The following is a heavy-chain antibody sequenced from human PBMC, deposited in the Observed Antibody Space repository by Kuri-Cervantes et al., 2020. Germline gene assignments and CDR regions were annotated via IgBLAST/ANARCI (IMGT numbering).Heavy chain of an antibody. Sequence: GESLKISCADSGFTFSSYAMHWVRQAPGKGLEWVAVISYDGSNKYYAESVKGRFAISRDDSKNTLYLQMNSLRAEDTAVYYCARDLRGGGYYFDYWGQGTLVTVSS. D-gene: IGHD3-10*01. V-gene: IGHV3-30*09. CDR3: ARDLRGGGYYFDY. CDR1: GFTFSSYA. J-gene: IGHJ4*02. CDR2: ISYDGSNK.